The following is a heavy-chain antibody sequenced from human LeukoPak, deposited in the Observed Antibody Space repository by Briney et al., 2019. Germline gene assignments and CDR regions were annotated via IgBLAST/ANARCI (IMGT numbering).Heavy chain of an antibody. CDR1: GYTFTSYY. CDR3: ARRTNWAIIDY. Sequence: GASVTVSCTASGYTFTSYYMHWVRQAPGQGLEWMGIINPSGGSTSYAQKFQGRVTMTRDTSTSTVYMELSSLRSEDTAVYYCARRTNWAIIDYWGQGTLVTVSS. J-gene: IGHJ4*02. D-gene: IGHD7-27*01. CDR2: INPSGGST. V-gene: IGHV1-46*01.